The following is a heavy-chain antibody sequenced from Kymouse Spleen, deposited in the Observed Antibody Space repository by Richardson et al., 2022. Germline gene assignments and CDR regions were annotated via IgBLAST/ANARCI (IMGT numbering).Heavy chain of an antibody. CDR3: ARDPRYNHYYGMDV. J-gene: IGHJ6*02. D-gene: IGHD1-14*01. V-gene: IGHV4-59*01. Sequence: QVQLQESGPGLVKPSETLSLTCTVSGGSISSYYWSWIRQPPGKGLEWIGYIYYSGSTNYNPSLKSRVTISVDTSKNQFSLKLSSVTAADTAVYYCARDPRYNHYYGMDVWGQGTTVTVSS. CDR2: IYYSGST. CDR1: GGSISSYY.